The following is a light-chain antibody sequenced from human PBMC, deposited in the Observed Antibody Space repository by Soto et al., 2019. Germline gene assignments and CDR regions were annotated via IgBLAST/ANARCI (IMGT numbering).Light chain of an antibody. V-gene: IGKV1-39*01. CDR3: QHRYSTGFT. J-gene: IGKJ3*01. CDR2: ATS. CDR1: QSISSY. Sequence: DIQMTQSPSSLSASVGDRVTITCRASQSISSYLNWYQQKPGKSPKLLIYATSSLQSGVPSRFRGSGSVTDFTLTISSLQTEDFATAYGQHRYSTGFTFGPGPKVDIK.